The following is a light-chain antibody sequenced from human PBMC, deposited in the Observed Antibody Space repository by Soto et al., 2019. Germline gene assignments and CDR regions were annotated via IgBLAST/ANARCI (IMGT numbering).Light chain of an antibody. CDR2: GAS. V-gene: IGKV3-20*01. Sequence: ETVLTQSPGTLSLSPGERATLSCRASQTIRRNYLAWYRQTPGQAPRLLIYGASKRATGIADRFSGSGSGTDFTLIISRLEPEDFALYYCQQYGSSPWTFGQGTKVEIK. CDR3: QQYGSSPWT. J-gene: IGKJ1*01. CDR1: QTIRRNY.